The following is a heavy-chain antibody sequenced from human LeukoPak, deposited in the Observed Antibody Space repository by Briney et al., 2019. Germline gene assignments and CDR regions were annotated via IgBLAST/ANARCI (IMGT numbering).Heavy chain of an antibody. CDR1: GFTFSSYE. J-gene: IGHJ4*02. V-gene: IGHV3-23*01. CDR3: AKRRGTASSTIED. Sequence: PGGSLRLSCAASGFTFSSYEMNWVRQAPGKGLEWVADISGRGDSANYVDSVKGRFTISRDNSKNTLYLQMDSLRADDTAIYYCAKRRGTASSTIEDWGQGTLVSASS. CDR2: ISGRGDSA. D-gene: IGHD6-6*01.